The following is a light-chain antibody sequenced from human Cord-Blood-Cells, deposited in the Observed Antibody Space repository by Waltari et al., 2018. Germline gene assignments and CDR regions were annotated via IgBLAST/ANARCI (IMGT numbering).Light chain of an antibody. CDR3: CSYAGSYTLV. Sequence: QSALTQPRSVSGSPGQSVTISCPGSSSDVGGYNYVSWYQQHPGKAPKLMIYDVSKRPSGVPDRFSGSKSGNTASLTISGLQAEDAADYYCCSYAGSYTLVFGGGTKLTVL. CDR2: DVS. CDR1: SSDVGGYNY. V-gene: IGLV2-11*01. J-gene: IGLJ3*02.